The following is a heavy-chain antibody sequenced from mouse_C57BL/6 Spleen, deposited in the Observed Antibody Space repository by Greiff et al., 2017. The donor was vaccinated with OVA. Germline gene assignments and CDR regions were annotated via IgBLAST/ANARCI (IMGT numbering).Heavy chain of an antibody. Sequence: EVKLEESGGGLVQPGGSMKLSCVASGFTFSNYWMNWVRQSPEKGLEWVAQIRLKSDNYATHYAESVKGRFTISRDDSKSSVYLQMNNLRAEDTGIYYCIYYYGRSYDWYFDVWGTGTTVTVSS. D-gene: IGHD1-1*01. CDR2: IRLKSDNYAT. V-gene: IGHV6-3*01. J-gene: IGHJ1*03. CDR3: IYYYGRSYDWYFDV. CDR1: GFTFSNYW.